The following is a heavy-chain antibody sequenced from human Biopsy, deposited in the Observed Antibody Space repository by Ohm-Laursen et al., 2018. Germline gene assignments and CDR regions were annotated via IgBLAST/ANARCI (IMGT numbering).Heavy chain of an antibody. D-gene: IGHD1-14*01. CDR1: GGTFSSYA. CDR2: IIPMFGTT. CDR3: ASHVTYNFNGGLDY. V-gene: IGHV1-69*06. J-gene: IGHJ4*01. Sequence: ASVKVSCKVSGGTFSSYAVSWVRQAPGQGLEWMGGIIPMFGTTNYAQKFQGRLSITADKSATAAYLELSGLRSEDTAVYYCASHVTYNFNGGLDYWGHGTLVTVSS.